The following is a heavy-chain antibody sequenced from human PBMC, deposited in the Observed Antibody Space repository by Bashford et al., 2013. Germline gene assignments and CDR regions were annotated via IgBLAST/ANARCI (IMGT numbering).Heavy chain of an antibody. D-gene: IGHD4-17*01. V-gene: IGHV4-59*01. Sequence: SETLSSPALSLVAPSVVTTGAGSGSPHGRDWSGIGYIYYSGRHQLQPLPSKSRVTISVDTSKNQFSLKLSSVTAADTATYYCARRLSGYGDAAGGAFDIWGQGTTVTVSS. CDR3: ARRLSGYGDAAGGAFDI. CDR1: VAPSVVTT. J-gene: IGHJ3*02. CDR2: IYYSGRH.